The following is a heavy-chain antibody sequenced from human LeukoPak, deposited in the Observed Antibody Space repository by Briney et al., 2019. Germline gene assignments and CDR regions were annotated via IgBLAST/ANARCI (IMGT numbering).Heavy chain of an antibody. D-gene: IGHD1-20*01. CDR1: GFTFDDYA. CDR2: ISWNSGSI. Sequence: GGSLRLSCAASGFTFDDYAMHWVRQAPGKGLEWVSGISWNSGSIGYADSVKGRFTISRDNAKNSLYLQMNSLRAEDTAVYYCARTGITGTTSDYWGQGTLVTVSS. V-gene: IGHV3-9*01. CDR3: ARTGITGTTSDY. J-gene: IGHJ4*02.